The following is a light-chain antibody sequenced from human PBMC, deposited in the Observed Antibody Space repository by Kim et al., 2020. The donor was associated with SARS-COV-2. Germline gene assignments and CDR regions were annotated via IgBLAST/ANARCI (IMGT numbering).Light chain of an antibody. J-gene: IGLJ1*01. CDR3: QAWDSSPYV. Sequence: SYELTQPPSVSVSPGQTASITCSGAKLGDKYACWYPQKPGQSPVLVIYQDSQRPSGIPERFSGSNSGNTAPLTLSGTQAMDEADYYCQAWDSSPYVFGTG. CDR1: KLGDKY. CDR2: QDS. V-gene: IGLV3-1*01.